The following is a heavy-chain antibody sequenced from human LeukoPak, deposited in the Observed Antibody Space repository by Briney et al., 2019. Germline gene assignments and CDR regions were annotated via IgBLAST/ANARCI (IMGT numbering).Heavy chain of an antibody. J-gene: IGHJ4*02. CDR1: GFTLSNYR. CDR2: ISTTITDM. D-gene: IGHD4/OR15-4a*01. V-gene: IGHV3-21*01. Sequence: GGSLRLSCTASGFTLSNYRMNWVRQAPGRGLERVSSISTTITDMYYADSVKGRYTISRDNAKNSLYLQMNSLRAEDTAIYYCARGSTIDYFFDYWGQGTLVTVSS. CDR3: ARGSTIDYFFDY.